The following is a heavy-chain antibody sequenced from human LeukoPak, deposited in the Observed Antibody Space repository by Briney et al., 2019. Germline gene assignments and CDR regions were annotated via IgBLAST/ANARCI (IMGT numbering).Heavy chain of an antibody. Sequence: ASVKVSCKAFGYTFTGYYMHWVRQAPGQGLEWMGWINPNSGGTNYAQKFQGRVTMTRDTSISTAYMELSRLRSDDTAVYYCARESQVNYDSRGHFDYWGQGTLVAVSS. CDR3: ARESQVNYDSRGHFDY. CDR2: INPNSGGT. CDR1: GYTFTGYY. V-gene: IGHV1-2*02. D-gene: IGHD3-22*01. J-gene: IGHJ4*02.